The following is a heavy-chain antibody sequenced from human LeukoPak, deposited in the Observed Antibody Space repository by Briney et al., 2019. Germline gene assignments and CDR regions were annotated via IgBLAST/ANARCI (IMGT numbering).Heavy chain of an antibody. Sequence: PGGSLRLSCAASGFTFSSYGMHWVRRAPGKGLEWVAVISYEGSNKYYADSVKGRFTISRDNSKNTLYLQMNSLRAEDTAVYYCAKDRGYYGSGRSTRGMDVWGKGTTVTVSS. CDR1: GFTFSSYG. CDR3: AKDRGYYGSGRSTRGMDV. J-gene: IGHJ6*04. CDR2: ISYEGSNK. V-gene: IGHV3-30*18. D-gene: IGHD3-10*01.